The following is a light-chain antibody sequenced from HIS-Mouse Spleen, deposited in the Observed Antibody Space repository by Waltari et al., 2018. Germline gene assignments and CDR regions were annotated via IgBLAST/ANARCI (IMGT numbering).Light chain of an antibody. J-gene: IGKJ2*01. Sequence: EIVLTQSPATLSLSPGERATLSCRASQGVSSYLAWYQQKPGKAPRLLIHDAANRATGMPARFSGGRSGTDFALTISSLDPEDFAVYYCQQRSNWPPYTFGQGTKLEIK. CDR3: QQRSNWPPYT. CDR1: QGVSSY. CDR2: DAA. V-gene: IGKV3-11*01.